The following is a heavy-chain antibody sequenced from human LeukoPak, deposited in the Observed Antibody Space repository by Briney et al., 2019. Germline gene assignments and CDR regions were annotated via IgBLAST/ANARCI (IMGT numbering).Heavy chain of an antibody. D-gene: IGHD3-10*01. Sequence: SETLSLTCAVYGGSFSGYYWSWIRQPPGKGLEWIGEINHSGSTNYNPSLKSRVTISVDTSKNQFSLKLSSVTAADTAVYYCARGSRLEYAYYGSVHNWFDPWGQGTLVTVSS. CDR1: GGSFSGYY. CDR2: INHSGST. CDR3: ARGSRLEYAYYGSVHNWFDP. J-gene: IGHJ5*02. V-gene: IGHV4-34*01.